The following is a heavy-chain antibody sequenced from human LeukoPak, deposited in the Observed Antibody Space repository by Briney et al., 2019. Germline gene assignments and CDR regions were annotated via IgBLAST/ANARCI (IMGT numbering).Heavy chain of an antibody. Sequence: GGSLRLSCAASGFTFSSYEMNWVRQAPGKGLEWVSYISSSGSTIYYADSVKGRFTISRDTAKNSLYLQMNSLRAEDTAAYYCARASPFYYDTSGYYLGFDYWGQGTPVTVSS. CDR1: GFTFSSYE. J-gene: IGHJ4*02. CDR3: ARASPFYYDTSGYYLGFDY. D-gene: IGHD3-22*01. CDR2: ISSSGSTI. V-gene: IGHV3-48*03.